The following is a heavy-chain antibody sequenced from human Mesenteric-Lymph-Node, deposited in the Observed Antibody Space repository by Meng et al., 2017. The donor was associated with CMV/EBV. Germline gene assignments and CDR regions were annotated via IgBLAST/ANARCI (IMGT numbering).Heavy chain of an antibody. V-gene: IGHV3-23*01. D-gene: IGHD5-18*01. Sequence: GESLKISRATSGFTLSSYAMNWVRQAPGKGLEWVSAISGSGGSTYYANSVKGRFTISRDNSKNTLYLQMNSLRAEDAAVYFCARAPSKNTAYDYWGQGTLVTVSS. CDR1: GFTLSSYA. J-gene: IGHJ4*02. CDR2: ISGSGGST. CDR3: ARAPSKNTAYDY.